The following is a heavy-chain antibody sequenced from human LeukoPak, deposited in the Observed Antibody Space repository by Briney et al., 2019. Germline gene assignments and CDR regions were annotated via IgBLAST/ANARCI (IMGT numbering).Heavy chain of an antibody. V-gene: IGHV3-53*01. Sequence: GGSLTLSCAASGFTVSSNYMSWVRQAPGKGLEWVSVIYSGGSTYYADSVKGRFTISRDNSKNTLHLQMNSLRAEDTAVYYCARVGRLPDYWGQGTLVTVSS. D-gene: IGHD5-18*01. J-gene: IGHJ4*02. CDR1: GFTVSSNY. CDR2: IYSGGST. CDR3: ARVGRLPDY.